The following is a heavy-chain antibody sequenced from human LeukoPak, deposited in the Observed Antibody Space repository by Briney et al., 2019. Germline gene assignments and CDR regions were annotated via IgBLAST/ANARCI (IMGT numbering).Heavy chain of an antibody. Sequence: PGGSLRLSCAASGFTFSSYWMSWVRQAPGKGLEWVANIKQDGSEKYYVDSVKGRFTISRDNAKNSLYLQMNSLRAEDTAVYYCARDPDYYGSGRHPSCAFDIWGQGTMVTVSS. D-gene: IGHD3-10*01. CDR3: ARDPDYYGSGRHPSCAFDI. CDR2: IKQDGSEK. J-gene: IGHJ3*02. V-gene: IGHV3-7*01. CDR1: GFTFSSYW.